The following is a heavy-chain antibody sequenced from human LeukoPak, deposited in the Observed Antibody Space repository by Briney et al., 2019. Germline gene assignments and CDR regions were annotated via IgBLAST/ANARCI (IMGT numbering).Heavy chain of an antibody. CDR1: GYTFNNYG. CDR3: ARDNAGGYCTSSSCYEKNNWFDP. V-gene: IGHV1-18*01. D-gene: IGHD2-2*01. J-gene: IGHJ5*02. CDR2: INTYNGNT. Sequence: ASVKVSCKASGYTFNNYGISWVRQAPGQGLEWMGWINTYNGNTNYAQKLQGRLTMTTDTSTSTAYMELRSLTSDDAAVYYCARDNAGGYCTSSSCYEKNNWFDPWGQGTLVTVSS.